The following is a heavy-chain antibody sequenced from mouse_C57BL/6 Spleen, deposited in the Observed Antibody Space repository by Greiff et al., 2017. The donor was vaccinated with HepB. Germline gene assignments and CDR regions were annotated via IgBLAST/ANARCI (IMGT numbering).Heavy chain of an antibody. CDR3: ARVGLRRIYYYAMDY. J-gene: IGHJ4*01. D-gene: IGHD2-2*01. CDR1: GYTFTDYY. CDR2: INPNNGGT. V-gene: IGHV1-26*01. Sequence: EVKLQQSGPELVKPGASVKISCKASGYTFTDYYMNWVKQSHGKSLEWIGDINPNNGGTSYNQKFKGKATLTVDKSSSTAYMELRSLTSEDSAVYYCARVGLRRIYYYAMDYWGQGTSVTVSS.